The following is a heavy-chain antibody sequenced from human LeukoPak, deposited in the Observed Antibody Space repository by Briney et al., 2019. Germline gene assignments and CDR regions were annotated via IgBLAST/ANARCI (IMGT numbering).Heavy chain of an antibody. CDR2: ISSSSSYI. CDR3: AGALGPTSWPFDY. D-gene: IGHD2-2*01. V-gene: IGHV3-21*01. CDR1: GFTFSSYS. Sequence: GGSLRLSCAASGFTFSSYSMNWVRQAPGKGLEWVSSISSSSSYIYYADSVKGRFTISRDNAKNSLYLQMNSLRAEDTAVYYCAGALGPTSWPFDYWGQATLATVS. J-gene: IGHJ4*02.